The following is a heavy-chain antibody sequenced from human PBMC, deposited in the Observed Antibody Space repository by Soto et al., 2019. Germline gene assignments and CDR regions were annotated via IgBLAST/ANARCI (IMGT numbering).Heavy chain of an antibody. J-gene: IGHJ5*02. CDR2: INPSGGSK. CDR1: GNSFTSYY. CDR3: ARGSMLRLVEWLVRPGLFDI. D-gene: IGHD3-3*01. V-gene: IGHV1-46*01. Sequence: ASVQVSCTTSGNSFTSYYMHWVRQAPGQGLEWMGIINPSGGSKSYAQKFQGRLTITRDKSTSTDYTELSSLRSEDTAVYYCARGSMLRLVEWLVRPGLFDICGPGTRVTVFS.